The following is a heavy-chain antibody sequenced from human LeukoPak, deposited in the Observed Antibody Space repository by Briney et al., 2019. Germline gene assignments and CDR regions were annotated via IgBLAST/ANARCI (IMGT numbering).Heavy chain of an antibody. J-gene: IGHJ4*02. D-gene: IGHD6-19*01. CDR2: LWYDGGYK. V-gene: IGHV3-30*02. CDR1: GFTFRSYG. CDR3: AKDPGSWYYFGY. Sequence: GGSLRLSCAASGFTFRSYGMHWVRQAPGKGLEWVAFLWYDGGYKYYADSVKGRFTISRDNSKNTLYLQMNSLRTEDTAVYYCAKDPGSWYYFGYWGQGILVTVSS.